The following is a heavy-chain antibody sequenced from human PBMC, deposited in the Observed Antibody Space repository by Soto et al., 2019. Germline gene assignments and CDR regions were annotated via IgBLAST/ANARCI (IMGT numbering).Heavy chain of an antibody. CDR2: ISSSSHNI. CDR3: ARDQSKGQVFYYYMDV. Sequence: EVQLVESGGGLVQPGGSLRLSCAASEFTFSTYAMNWVRQAPGKGLEWVSYISSSSHNIRYADSVKGRFTISRNNAKNSLYLQMYSLRAADTAVYYCARDQSKGQVFYYYMDVWGKGTTVTVSS. CDR1: EFTFSTYA. V-gene: IGHV3-48*01. J-gene: IGHJ6*03.